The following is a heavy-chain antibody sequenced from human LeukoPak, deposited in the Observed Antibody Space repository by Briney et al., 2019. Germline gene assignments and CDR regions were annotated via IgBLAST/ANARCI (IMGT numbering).Heavy chain of an antibody. V-gene: IGHV1-69*13. J-gene: IGHJ5*02. CDR3: ARTDRAAAGNWFDP. Sequence: SVKVSCKASGGTFSSYAISWVRQAPGQGLEWMGGIIPIFGTANYAQKFQGRVTITADESTSTAYMELSSLRSEDTAVYYCARTDRAAAGNWFDPWGQGTLVTVSS. CDR2: IIPIFGTA. D-gene: IGHD6-13*01. CDR1: GGTFSSYA.